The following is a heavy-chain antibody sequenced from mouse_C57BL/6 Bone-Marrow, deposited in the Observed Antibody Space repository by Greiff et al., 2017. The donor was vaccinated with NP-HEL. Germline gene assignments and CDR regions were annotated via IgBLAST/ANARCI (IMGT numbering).Heavy chain of an antibody. CDR3: ARDPLYWGLNYFDY. J-gene: IGHJ2*01. Sequence: EVQLQESGPGLVKPSQSLSLTCSVTGYSITSGYYWNWIRQFPGNKLEWMGYISYDGSNNYNPSLKNRISITRDTSKNQFFLKLNSVTTEDTATYYCARDPLYWGLNYFDYWGQGTTLTVSS. V-gene: IGHV3-6*01. D-gene: IGHD2-1*01. CDR2: ISYDGSN. CDR1: GYSITSGYY.